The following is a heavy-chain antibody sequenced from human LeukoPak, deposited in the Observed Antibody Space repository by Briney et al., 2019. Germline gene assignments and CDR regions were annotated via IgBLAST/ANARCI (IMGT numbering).Heavy chain of an antibody. D-gene: IGHD1-26*01. J-gene: IGHJ3*02. CDR1: GYTFTGYY. V-gene: IGHV1-46*01. CDR3: ARSSAYYNEADI. CDR2: VNPDSGGST. Sequence: ASVKVSCKASGYTFTGYYMHWVRRAPGQGLEWMGWVNPDSGGSTTYAQKFQGRLTMASDTSTSTVYMELSSLRSEDTAMYYCARSSAYYNEADIWGQGTMVTVSS.